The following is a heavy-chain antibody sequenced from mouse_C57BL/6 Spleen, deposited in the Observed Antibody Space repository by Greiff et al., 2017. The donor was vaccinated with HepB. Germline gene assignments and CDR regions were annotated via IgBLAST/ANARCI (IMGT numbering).Heavy chain of an antibody. D-gene: IGHD1-1*01. V-gene: IGHV1-52*01. CDR3: ARDYGSWFAY. CDR2: IDPSDSET. Sequence: QVHVKQPGAELVRPGSSVKLSCKASGYTFTSYWMHWVKQRPIQGLEWIGNIDPSDSETHYNQKFKDKATLTVDKSSSTAYMQLSSLTSEDSAVYYCARDYGSWFAYWGQGTLVTVSA. CDR1: GYTFTSYW. J-gene: IGHJ3*01.